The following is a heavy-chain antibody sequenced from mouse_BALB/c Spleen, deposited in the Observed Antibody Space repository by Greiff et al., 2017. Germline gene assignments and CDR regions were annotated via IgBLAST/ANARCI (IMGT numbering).Heavy chain of an antibody. CDR2: ISSGGST. CDR1: GFTFSSYA. J-gene: IGHJ2*01. D-gene: IGHD2-2*01. V-gene: IGHV5-6-5*01. Sequence: EVQVVESGGGLVKPGGSLKLSCAASGFTFSSYAMSWVRQTPEKRLEWVASISSGGSTYYPDSVKGRFTISRDNARNILYLQMSSLRSEDTAMYYCARDGYRGYFDYWGQGTTLTVSS. CDR3: ARDGYRGYFDY.